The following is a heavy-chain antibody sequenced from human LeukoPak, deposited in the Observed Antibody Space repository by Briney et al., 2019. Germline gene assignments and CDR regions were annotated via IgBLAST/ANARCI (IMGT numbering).Heavy chain of an antibody. Sequence: GGSLRLSCSASGFTFTNYYLNWVRQAPGKGLEWVSAISGSGGSTYYADSVKGRFTISRDNSKNTLYLQMNSLRAEDTAVYYCAKGTPRIAAAEFIWGQGTMVTVSS. D-gene: IGHD6-13*01. CDR3: AKGTPRIAAAEFI. V-gene: IGHV3-23*01. CDR2: ISGSGGST. J-gene: IGHJ3*02. CDR1: GFTFTNYY.